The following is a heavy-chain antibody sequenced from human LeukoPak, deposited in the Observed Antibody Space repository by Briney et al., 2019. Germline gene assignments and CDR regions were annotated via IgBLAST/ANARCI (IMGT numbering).Heavy chain of an antibody. D-gene: IGHD4-23*01. CDR2: IKSKTDGGTT. V-gene: IGHV3-15*01. J-gene: IGHJ5*02. Sequence: PGGSLRLSCAASGFTFSNAWMSWVRQAPGKGLEWVGRIKSKTDGGTTDYAAPVKGRFTISRDDSKNTLYLQMNSLKTEDTAVYYCTTDLVVAYGGNYNWFDPWGQGTLVTVSS. CDR1: GFTFSNAW. CDR3: TTDLVVAYGGNYNWFDP.